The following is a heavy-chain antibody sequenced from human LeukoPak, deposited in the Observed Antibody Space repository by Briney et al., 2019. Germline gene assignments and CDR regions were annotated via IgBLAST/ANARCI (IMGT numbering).Heavy chain of an antibody. CDR2: ISGSGGST. D-gene: IGHD4-23*01. CDR3: ARGASTVVTPDS. V-gene: IGHV3-23*01. CDR1: GFTFSSYA. J-gene: IGHJ4*02. Sequence: PGGFLRLSCAASGFTFSSYAMSWVRQAPGKGLEWVSSISGSGGSTYYADSVKGRFTISRNNPKNLLYLQMNSLRDGDTAVYYCARGASTVVTPDSWGQGTLVTVSS.